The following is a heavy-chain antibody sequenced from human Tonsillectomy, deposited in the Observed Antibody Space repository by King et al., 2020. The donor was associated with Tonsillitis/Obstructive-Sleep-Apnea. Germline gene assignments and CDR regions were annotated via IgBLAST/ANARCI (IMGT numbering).Heavy chain of an antibody. CDR3: ARVAVPAAHYYYYYMDV. Sequence: VQLPQWGAGLLKPSETLSLTCAVYGGSFSGYYWSWIRQPPGKGLEWIGEINHSGSTNYNPSLKSRVTISVDTSKNQFSLKLSSVTAADTAVYYCARVAVPAAHYYYYYMDVWGKGTTVTVSS. V-gene: IGHV4-34*01. CDR2: INHSGST. D-gene: IGHD2-2*01. CDR1: GGSFSGYY. J-gene: IGHJ6*03.